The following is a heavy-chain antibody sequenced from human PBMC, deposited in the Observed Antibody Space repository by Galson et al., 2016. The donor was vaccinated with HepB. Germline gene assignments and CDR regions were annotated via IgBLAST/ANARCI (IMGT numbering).Heavy chain of an antibody. CDR2: LDPRDSHT. Sequence: QPGADVKKPGESLRISCQCFGYTFNSDWINWVPQMPGKGLEWSGRLDPRDSHTNYSPSFQGHVTISADESISTAYLQRSSLKASNTAMYFCARVERDTYYYYYAMDVWGKGTTVTVSS. J-gene: IGHJ6*04. CDR3: ARVERDTYYYYYAMDV. CDR1: GYTFNSDW. D-gene: IGHD5-24*01. V-gene: IGHV5-10-1*01.